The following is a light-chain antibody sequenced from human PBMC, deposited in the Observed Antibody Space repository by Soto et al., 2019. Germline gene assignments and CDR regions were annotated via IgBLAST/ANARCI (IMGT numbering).Light chain of an antibody. V-gene: IGKV1-39*01. Sequence: DLQMSQSPSSLSASLGDRVTIXXRARQNIKTYLNWYQQKPGKAPKLXXYAASSLQSGVPSRFSGSGSGTDFTLTISSLQPEDFATYYCQQSYSTPPITFGQGTRLEIK. CDR2: AAS. CDR3: QQSYSTPPIT. J-gene: IGKJ5*01. CDR1: QNIKTY.